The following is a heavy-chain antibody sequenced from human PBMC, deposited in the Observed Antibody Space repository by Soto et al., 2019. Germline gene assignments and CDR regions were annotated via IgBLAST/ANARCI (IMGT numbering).Heavy chain of an antibody. Sequence: QVQLQESGPGLVKPSETLSLTCTVSGGSISRGGHYWNWIRQRPGKGLEWIGYIYASGNSYYKPSLRNRVSISLDTSKNQVSLQLTSVTAADTAFYYCAKSLTQAAFDSWGQGALVTVSS. CDR1: GGSISRGGHY. D-gene: IGHD6-25*01. CDR2: IYASGNS. CDR3: AKSLTQAAFDS. V-gene: IGHV4-31*03. J-gene: IGHJ4*02.